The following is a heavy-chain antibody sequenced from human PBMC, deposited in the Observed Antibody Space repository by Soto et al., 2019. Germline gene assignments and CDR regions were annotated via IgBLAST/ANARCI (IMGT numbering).Heavy chain of an antibody. CDR2: IYYSGST. Sequence: SETLSLTCTVSGGSIRSYYWSWIRQPPGKGLEGIGYIYYSGSTNYNPSLKSRVTISVDTSKNQFSLKLSSVTAADTAVYYCARLGYGGYDSIDYWGQGTLVTVSS. D-gene: IGHD5-12*01. J-gene: IGHJ4*02. CDR1: GGSIRSYY. CDR3: ARLGYGGYDSIDY. V-gene: IGHV4-59*08.